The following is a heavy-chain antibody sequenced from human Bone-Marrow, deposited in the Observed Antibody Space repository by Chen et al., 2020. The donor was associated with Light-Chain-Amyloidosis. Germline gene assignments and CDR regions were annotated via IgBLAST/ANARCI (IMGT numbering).Heavy chain of an antibody. Sequence: HLQLQESGPGLVRPSETRSLTWPVAACSVSSTTFYCGWIRQAPWKRLVWIGRIWQTGNTHYRSSLKSRFTISVDTPKNKFSLAMTSVNAADTASYSYAKDGLTPDTMSGYMDLWGRGTLVTVSS. CDR1: ACSVSSTTFY. V-gene: IGHV4-39*07. D-gene: IGHD3-10*02. J-gene: IGHJ2*01. CDR3: AKDGLTPDTMSGYMDL. CDR2: IWQTGNT.